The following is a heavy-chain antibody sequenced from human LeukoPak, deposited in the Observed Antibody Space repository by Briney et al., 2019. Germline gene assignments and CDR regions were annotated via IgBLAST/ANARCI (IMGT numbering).Heavy chain of an antibody. D-gene: IGHD6-13*01. CDR2: ISSSGKTI. J-gene: IGHJ4*02. V-gene: IGHV3-48*03. Sequence: GGSLRLSCAASGFTFGSFEMNWVRQAPGKGLEWVSYISSSGKTIYYADSTKGRFTVSRDNAKNSLYLQMNSLRAEDTAVYYCATTSIAAAVPGCFDYWGQGTLVTVFS. CDR3: ATTSIAAAVPGCFDY. CDR1: GFTFGSFE.